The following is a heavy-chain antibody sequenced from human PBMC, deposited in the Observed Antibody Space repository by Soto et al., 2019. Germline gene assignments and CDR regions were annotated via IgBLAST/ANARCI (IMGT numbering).Heavy chain of an antibody. CDR2: ISASGAST. CDR1: GFTFSNFA. V-gene: IGHV3-23*01. D-gene: IGHD1-26*01. J-gene: IGHJ6*02. Sequence: EVQLLESGGGLVQPGGSLRLSCAASGFTFSNFAMTWVRQAPGKGLEWVSAISASGASTYYADSVKGRFTGCRDNSKNTLYRQINSLRFEDTAVYYWAKGLGGSQYSYYGTGVWGQGTTVTVSS. CDR3: AKGLGGSQYSYYGTGV.